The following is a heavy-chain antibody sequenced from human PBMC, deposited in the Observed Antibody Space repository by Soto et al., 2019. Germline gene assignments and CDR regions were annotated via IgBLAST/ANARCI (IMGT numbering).Heavy chain of an antibody. Sequence: GGSLRLSCAASGFSFSRYAMSWVRQAPGKGLEWVSSISRSGGTTYYADSVKGRFTISRDSSKNTLYLQMNSLRAEDTAIYYCAKATPYCSSTTCYAFDIWGQGTMVTVSS. CDR2: ISRSGGTT. J-gene: IGHJ3*02. CDR1: GFSFSRYA. D-gene: IGHD2-2*01. V-gene: IGHV3-23*01. CDR3: AKATPYCSSTTCYAFDI.